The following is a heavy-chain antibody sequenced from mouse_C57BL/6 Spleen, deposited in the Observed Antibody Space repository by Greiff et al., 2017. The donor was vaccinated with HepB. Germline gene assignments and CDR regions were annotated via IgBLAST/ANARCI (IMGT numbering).Heavy chain of an antibody. J-gene: IGHJ3*01. D-gene: IGHD3-2*02. Sequence: QVQLQQPGAELVKPGASVKLSCKASGYTFTSYWMQWVKQRPGQGLEWIGEIDPSGSSTNYNQKFKGKATLTVDTSTSTAYKQLSSLTSEDAAVYYCAGYSSGLLTGFAYWGQGTLVTVSA. CDR3: AGYSSGLLTGFAY. CDR1: GYTFTSYW. CDR2: IDPSGSST. V-gene: IGHV1-50*01.